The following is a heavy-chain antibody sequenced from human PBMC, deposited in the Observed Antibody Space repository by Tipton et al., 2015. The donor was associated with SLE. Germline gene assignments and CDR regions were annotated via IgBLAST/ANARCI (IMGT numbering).Heavy chain of an antibody. CDR1: GGSISSSGHY. D-gene: IGHD1-1*01. V-gene: IGHV4-39*01. Sequence: TLSLTCTVSGGSISSSGHYWGWIRQPPGKGLEWIGSIYYSVATHYNPSLKSRVTISADTSKNQFSLRLTSVTAADTAVYYCARGGVEEGLEEGDWFDSWGQGTLVTVSS. CDR2: IYYSVAT. J-gene: IGHJ5*01. CDR3: ARGGVEEGLEEGDWFDS.